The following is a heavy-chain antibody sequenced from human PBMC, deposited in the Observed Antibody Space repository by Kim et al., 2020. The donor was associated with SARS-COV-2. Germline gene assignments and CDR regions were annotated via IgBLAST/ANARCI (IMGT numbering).Heavy chain of an antibody. D-gene: IGHD4-17*01. V-gene: IGHV3-21*01. Sequence: DSVKGRFTRARDNAKNSLYLQMNSLRAEDTAVYYCARVDYGDCEGGTFDPWGQGTLVTVSS. J-gene: IGHJ5*02. CDR3: ARVDYGDCEGGTFDP.